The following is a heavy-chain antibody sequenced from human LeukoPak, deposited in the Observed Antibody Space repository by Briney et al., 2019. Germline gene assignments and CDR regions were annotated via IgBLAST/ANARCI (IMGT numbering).Heavy chain of an antibody. J-gene: IGHJ4*02. CDR3: ARGRYGWLPFDY. CDR1: GGSINSYY. Sequence: PSETLSLTCTVSGGSINSYYWSWIRQPPGKGLEWIGYIYYSGSTNYNPSLKSRVTISVDTSKNQFTLKLSSVTAADTAVYYCARGRYGWLPFDYWGQGTLVTVFS. V-gene: IGHV4-59*01. D-gene: IGHD3-16*01. CDR2: IYYSGST.